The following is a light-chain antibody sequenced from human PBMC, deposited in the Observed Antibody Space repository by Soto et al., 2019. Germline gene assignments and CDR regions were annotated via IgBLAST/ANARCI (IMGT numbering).Light chain of an antibody. CDR3: RPFGGGGNPFL. CDR2: EVT. Sequence: QSALTQPPSASGSLGQSVTISCTGTSSDVGGYNYVSWHQQHPGKAPKVMIYEVTKRPPGVPDRFSGSKSGNTASLTVSGVQGEDEGDYYCRPFGGGGNPFLLGGGTKLAVL. V-gene: IGLV2-8*01. CDR1: SSDVGGYNY. J-gene: IGLJ2*01.